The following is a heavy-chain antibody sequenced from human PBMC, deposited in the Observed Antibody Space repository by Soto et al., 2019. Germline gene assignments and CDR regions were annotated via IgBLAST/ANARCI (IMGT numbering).Heavy chain of an antibody. Sequence: EAALVDTGGGLIQPGGSLRLSCAASGFTVSSNSISWVRQAPGKGLEWVSLIYTDGGTYYGDSVKGRFTISRDTSKNTLSFQRTSLRADDTAVYYCARDNSMLGAPFHSGGQGTLVTVSS. V-gene: IGHV3-53*02. CDR2: IYTDGGT. J-gene: IGHJ4*02. CDR3: ARDNSMLGAPFHS. D-gene: IGHD3-16*01. CDR1: GFTVSSNS.